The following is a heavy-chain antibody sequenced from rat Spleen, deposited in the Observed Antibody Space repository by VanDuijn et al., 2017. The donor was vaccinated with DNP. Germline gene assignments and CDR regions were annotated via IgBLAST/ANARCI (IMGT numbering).Heavy chain of an antibody. CDR2: LSFDGSST. Sequence: EVQLVETGGGLVQPGGSLKLSCVASGFTFSTYWMYWIRQAPTKGLEWIAALSFDGSSTYYRGSVKGRFTISRDNAKGTLYLQMDSLRSEDTATYYCTRYNPGYFFDYWGQGVMVTVSS. V-gene: IGHV5-29*01. CDR1: GFTFSTYW. CDR3: TRYNPGYFFDY. J-gene: IGHJ2*01. D-gene: IGHD4-3*01.